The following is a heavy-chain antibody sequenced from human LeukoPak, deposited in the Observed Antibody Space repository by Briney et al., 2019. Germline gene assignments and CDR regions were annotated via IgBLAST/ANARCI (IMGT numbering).Heavy chain of an antibody. CDR3: ASRVGVWFGELYPFDY. D-gene: IGHD3-10*01. Sequence: SETLSLTCAVYGGSFSGYYWSWIRQPPGKGLEWIGEINHSGSTNYNPSLKSRVTISVDTSKSQFSLKLSSVTAADTAVYYCASRVGVWFGELYPFDYWGQGTLVTVSS. J-gene: IGHJ4*02. CDR1: GGSFSGYY. CDR2: INHSGST. V-gene: IGHV4-34*01.